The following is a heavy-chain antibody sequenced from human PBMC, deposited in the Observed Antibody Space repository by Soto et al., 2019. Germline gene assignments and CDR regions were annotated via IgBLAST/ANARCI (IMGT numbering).Heavy chain of an antibody. CDR2: IYWDDGR. CDR3: ARSFSENYYKPGNWFDP. V-gene: IGHV2-5*02. Sequence: QITLKESGPTLVKPTQTLTLTCTFSGFSLSTSGVGVGWIRQPPGKALEWLALIYWDDGRHYSPSLKTRLTITKDTSNNHVVITMTNMDPVDTATYYCARSFSENYYKPGNWFDPWGQGTLVTVSS. D-gene: IGHD3-10*01. J-gene: IGHJ5*02. CDR1: GFSLSTSGVG.